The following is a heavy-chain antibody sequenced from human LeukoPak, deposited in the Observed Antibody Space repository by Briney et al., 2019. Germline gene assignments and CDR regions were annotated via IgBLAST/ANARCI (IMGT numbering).Heavy chain of an antibody. CDR3: ARASSTWYNGWFDP. D-gene: IGHD6-13*01. V-gene: IGHV4-39*01. J-gene: IGHJ5*02. CDR1: GGSIRSSGSY. CDR2: IYYTGNT. Sequence: PSETLSLTCTVSGGSIRSSGSYWGWIRQPPGKGLEYIGTIYYTGNTYYNPSLKRRAAISVDTYNSQFALRLNSVTAADTAVYYCARASSTWYNGWFDPWGQGTLVTVSS.